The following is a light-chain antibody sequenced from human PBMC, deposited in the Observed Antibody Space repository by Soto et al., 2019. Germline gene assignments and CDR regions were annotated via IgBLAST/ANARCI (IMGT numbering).Light chain of an antibody. Sequence: EIVLTQSPGTLYLSPGERATLSCRASQSVSSSYLAWYQQKPGQAPRLLIYGASSRATGIPDRFSGSGFGTDFTLTISRLEPEDFAVYYCQQYGSSPRYTFVQGTKLEIK. J-gene: IGKJ2*01. CDR1: QSVSSSY. CDR3: QQYGSSPRYT. V-gene: IGKV3-20*01. CDR2: GAS.